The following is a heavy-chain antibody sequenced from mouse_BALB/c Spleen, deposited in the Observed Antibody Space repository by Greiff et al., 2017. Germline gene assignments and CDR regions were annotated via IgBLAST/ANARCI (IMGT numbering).Heavy chain of an antibody. V-gene: IGHV8-11*01. J-gene: IGHJ4*01. CDR1: GFSLSTYGIG. D-gene: IGHD3-3*01. CDR2: IWWNDNK. CDR3: ARIASRAMDY. Sequence: QVTLKVSGPGILQPSQTLSLTCSFSGFSLSTYGIGVGWIRQPSGKGLEWLAHIWWNDNKYYNTALKSRLTISKDTSNNQVFLKIASVDTADTATYYCARIASRAMDYWGQGTSVTVSS.